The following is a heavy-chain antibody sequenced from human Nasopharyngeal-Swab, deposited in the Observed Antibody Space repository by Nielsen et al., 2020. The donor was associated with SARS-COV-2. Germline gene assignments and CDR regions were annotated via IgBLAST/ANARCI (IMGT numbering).Heavy chain of an antibody. V-gene: IGHV1-24*01. D-gene: IGHD1-26*01. CDR1: GYTLTELS. J-gene: IGHJ4*02. CDR3: TTVAGSYGRFDY. CDR2: FDPEDGET. Sequence: GESLKISCKVSGYTLTELSMHWVRQAPGKGLEWMGGFDPEDGETIYAQKFQGRVTMTEDTSTDTAYMELSSLTSEDTAVYYCTTVAGSYGRFDYWGQGTLVTVSS.